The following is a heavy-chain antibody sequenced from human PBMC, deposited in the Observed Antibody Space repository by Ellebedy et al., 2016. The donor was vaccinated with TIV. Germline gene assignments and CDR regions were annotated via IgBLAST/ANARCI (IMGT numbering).Heavy chain of an antibody. CDR2: MYYSGTT. D-gene: IGHD1-26*01. Sequence: MPSETLSLTCTVSGGSISSYYWSRIRQPPGKGLEWIGYMYYSGTTTYNPSLKGRVTISVDTSKKQFSLRLRSVNAADTAVYYCASRHPGSYTLDYWGQGTLVTVSS. CDR3: ASRHPGSYTLDY. V-gene: IGHV4-59*01. J-gene: IGHJ4*02. CDR1: GGSISSYY.